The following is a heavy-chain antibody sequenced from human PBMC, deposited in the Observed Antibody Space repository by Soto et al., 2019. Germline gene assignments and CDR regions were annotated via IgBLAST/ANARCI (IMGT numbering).Heavy chain of an antibody. CDR2: MNPNSGNT. CDR3: ARAEDCSGGSCYSLHSYYAMDF. Sequence: ASVKVSCKASGYTFTSYDINWVRQATGQGLEWMGWMNPNSGNTGYAQKFQGRVTMTRNTSISTAYMEMSSLRSEDTAVYYCARAEDCSGGSCYSLHSYYAMDFPGQATT. CDR1: GYTFTSYD. J-gene: IGHJ6*02. V-gene: IGHV1-8*01. D-gene: IGHD2-15*01.